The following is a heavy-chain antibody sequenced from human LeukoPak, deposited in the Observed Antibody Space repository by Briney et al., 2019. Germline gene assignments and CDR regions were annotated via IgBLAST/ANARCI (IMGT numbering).Heavy chain of an antibody. CDR2: ISSSSIYI. CDR3: ARSSYVGFGEFYFDY. CDR1: GFTFSSYS. V-gene: IGHV3-21*01. J-gene: IGHJ4*02. D-gene: IGHD3-10*01. Sequence: GGSLRLSCAASGFTFSSYSMNWVRQAPGKGLEWVSSISSSSIYIYYADSLKGRFTISRDNAKNSLYLQMNSLRAEDTAVYYCARSSYVGFGEFYFDYWGQGTLVTVSS.